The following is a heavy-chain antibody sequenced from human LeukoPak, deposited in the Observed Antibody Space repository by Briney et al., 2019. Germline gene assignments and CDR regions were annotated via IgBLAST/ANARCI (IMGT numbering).Heavy chain of an antibody. CDR3: ARVDILTGYYYFDY. V-gene: IGHV1-2*02. D-gene: IGHD3-9*01. J-gene: IGHJ4*02. Sequence: GASVKVSCKASGYTFTGYYMHWVRQAPGQGLEWMGWINPNSGGTNYAQKFQGRVTMTRDTSISTAYLELSRLRSDDTAMYYCARVDILTGYYYFDYWGQGTLVTVFS. CDR2: INPNSGGT. CDR1: GYTFTGYY.